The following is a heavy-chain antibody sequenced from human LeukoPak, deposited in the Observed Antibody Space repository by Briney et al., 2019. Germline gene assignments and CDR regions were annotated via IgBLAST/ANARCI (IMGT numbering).Heavy chain of an antibody. CDR3: ARGLKDDYSNYDPLGYFDL. CDR1: GGSISSGGYS. D-gene: IGHD4-11*01. CDR2: IYHSGST. V-gene: IGHV4-30-2*01. Sequence: SETLSLTCAVSGGSISSGGYSWSWIRQPPGKGLEWIGYIYHSGSTYYNPSLKSRVTISVDRSKNQFSLKLSSVTAADTAVYYRARGLKDDYSNYDPLGYFDLWGRGTLVTVSS. J-gene: IGHJ2*01.